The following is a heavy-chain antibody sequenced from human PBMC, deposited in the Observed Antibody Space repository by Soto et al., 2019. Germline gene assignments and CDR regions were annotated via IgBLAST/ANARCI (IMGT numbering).Heavy chain of an antibody. J-gene: IGHJ4*02. D-gene: IGHD3-22*01. V-gene: IGHV4-34*01. Sequence: PSETLSLTCAAYGGSFSGYYWSWIRQPPGKGLEWIGEINHSGSTNYNPSLKSRVTISVDTSKNQFSLKLSSVTAADTAVYYCARVPYYYDSSGYYPFDYWGQGTLVTVSS. CDR2: INHSGST. CDR1: GGSFSGYY. CDR3: ARVPYYYDSSGYYPFDY.